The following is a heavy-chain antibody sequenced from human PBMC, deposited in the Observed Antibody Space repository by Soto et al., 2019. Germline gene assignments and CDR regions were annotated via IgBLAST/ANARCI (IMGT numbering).Heavy chain of an antibody. CDR2: ISTYNGNT. J-gene: IGHJ6*02. CDR3: ARDPYHVLMVNAPNLYGMDV. V-gene: IGHV1-18*04. D-gene: IGHD2-8*01. Sequence: ASVKVSCKASGYTFTDYYLYWVRQAPGQGLEWMGRISTYNGNTNYPQSLQGRLTMTTDTSTTTAYMELRNLRSDDTAVYYCARDPYHVLMVNAPNLYGMDVWGQGTTVTVSS. CDR1: GYTFTDYY.